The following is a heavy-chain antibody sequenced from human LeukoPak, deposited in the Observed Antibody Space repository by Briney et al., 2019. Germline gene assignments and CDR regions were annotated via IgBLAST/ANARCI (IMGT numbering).Heavy chain of an antibody. CDR2: ISGSGGST. CDR1: GFTFSSYA. Sequence: PGGSLRLSCAASGFTFSSYAMSWVRQAPGKGLEWVSAISGSGGSTYYADSVKGRFTISRDNSKNTQSLQMKSLRAEDTAVYYCLGYCSGNNCYSGGYWGQGTLVTVSS. V-gene: IGHV3-23*01. CDR3: LGYCSGNNCYSGGY. D-gene: IGHD2-15*01. J-gene: IGHJ4*02.